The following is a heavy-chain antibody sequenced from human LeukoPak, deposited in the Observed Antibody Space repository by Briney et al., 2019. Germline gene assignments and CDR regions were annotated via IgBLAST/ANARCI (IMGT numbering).Heavy chain of an antibody. J-gene: IGHJ3*02. CDR3: ARPHISSGWYSNNAFDI. CDR2: IYYSGST. Sequence: PSETLSLTCAVYGGSFSGYYWGWIRQPPGKGLEWIGSIYYSGSTYYNPSLKSRVTISVDTSKNQFSLKLSSVTAADTAVYYCARPHISSGWYSNNAFDIWGQGTMVTVSS. V-gene: IGHV4-39*01. D-gene: IGHD6-19*01. CDR1: GGSFSGYY.